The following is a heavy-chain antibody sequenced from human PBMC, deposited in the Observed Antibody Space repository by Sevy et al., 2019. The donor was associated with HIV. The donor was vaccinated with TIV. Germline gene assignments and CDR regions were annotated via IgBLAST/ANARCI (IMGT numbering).Heavy chain of an antibody. CDR1: GGSFTSGGYY. V-gene: IGHV4-31*03. CDR2: IYYSGST. D-gene: IGHD3-22*01. J-gene: IGHJ5*02. Sequence: SETLSLTCTVSGGSFTSGGYYWSWIRQHPGEGLEGIGYIYYSGSTYYNPSLKSRVTISVDTSKNQFSLKLSSVTAADTAVYYCARFSFYDNAWFDPWGQGTLVTVSS. CDR3: ARFSFYDNAWFDP.